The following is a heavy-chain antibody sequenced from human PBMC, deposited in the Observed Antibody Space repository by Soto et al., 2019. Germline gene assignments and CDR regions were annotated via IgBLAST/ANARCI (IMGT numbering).Heavy chain of an antibody. J-gene: IGHJ4*02. V-gene: IGHV3-15*07. CDR2: VQPTREAGTT. CDR1: GFTFTNTW. D-gene: IGHD1-1*01. Sequence: EVQLVESGGGLVKPGESLRLSCAASGFTFTNTWMNWVRQAPGKGPEWVVRVQPTREAGTTAYAAPAKGRFTISRDDSMNMVYLQMNSLKIEDTAVYYCTSRIRTTNDYWGQGTLVTVSS. CDR3: TSRIRTTNDY.